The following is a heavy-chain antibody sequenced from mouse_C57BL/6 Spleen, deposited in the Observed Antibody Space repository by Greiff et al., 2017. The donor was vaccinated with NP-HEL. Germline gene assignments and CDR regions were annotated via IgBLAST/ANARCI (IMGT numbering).Heavy chain of an antibody. Sequence: EVKLVESGGGLVKPGGSLKLSCAASGFTFSDYGMHWVRQAPEKGLEWVAYISSGSSTIYYADTVKGRFTISRDNAKNTLCLQMTSLRSEDTAMYYCATRTTVGGYAMDYWGQGTSVTVSS. D-gene: IGHD1-1*01. V-gene: IGHV5-17*01. CDR3: ATRTTVGGYAMDY. CDR1: GFTFSDYG. J-gene: IGHJ4*01. CDR2: ISSGSSTI.